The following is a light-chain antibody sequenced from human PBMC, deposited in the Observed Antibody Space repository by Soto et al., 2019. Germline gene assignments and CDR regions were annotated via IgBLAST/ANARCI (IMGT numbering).Light chain of an antibody. V-gene: IGKV3-20*01. CDR3: QQYGSPPFT. Sequence: DIVLTQSPGTLSLSPGERATLSCRASQSIRSSYLAWFQQKPGQSPRLLIYGASSRPTAIPDRFSGSGSGTDFTLAISRLEPEDFAMYYCQQYGSPPFTFGGGTKVDIK. CDR2: GAS. CDR1: QSIRSSY. J-gene: IGKJ4*01.